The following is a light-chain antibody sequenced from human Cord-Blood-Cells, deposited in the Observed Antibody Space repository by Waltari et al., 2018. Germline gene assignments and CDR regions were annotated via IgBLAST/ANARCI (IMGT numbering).Light chain of an antibody. V-gene: IGLV2-14*04. J-gene: IGLJ1*01. CDR1: SSAVGGYNH. CDR3: SSYTSSSTYV. Sequence: SPGQSITISCTGTSSAVGGYNHVPWYQQHPGQAPKIMIYDVSNRPSGVSNRFSGSKSGNTASLTISGLQAEDEADYYCSSYTSSSTYVFGTGTKVTVL. CDR2: DVS.